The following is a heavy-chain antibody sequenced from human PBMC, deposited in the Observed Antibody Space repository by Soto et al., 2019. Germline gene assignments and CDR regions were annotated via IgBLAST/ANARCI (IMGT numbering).Heavy chain of an antibody. V-gene: IGHV4-39*01. CDR3: ARWGRWGYDFWSGYSDY. CDR2: IYYSGST. Sequence: QLQLQESGPGLVKPSETLSLTCTVSGGSISSSSYYWGWIRQPPGKGLEWIGSIYYSGSTYYNPSLKSRVTISVDTSKNQFSLKLSSVTAADTAVYYCARWGRWGYDFWSGYSDYWGQGTLVTVSS. CDR1: GGSISSSSYY. J-gene: IGHJ4*02. D-gene: IGHD3-3*01.